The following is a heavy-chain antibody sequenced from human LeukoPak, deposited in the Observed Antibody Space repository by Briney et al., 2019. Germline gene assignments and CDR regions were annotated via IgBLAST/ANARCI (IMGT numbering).Heavy chain of an antibody. CDR3: VRDAGYSGYMINDI. J-gene: IGHJ3*02. Sequence: GGSLRLSCIASEFTFTNYLMSWVRQAPGKGLEWVAYINQHRSETFYVDSVKGRFTISRDNTQNSLYLQMNSLRPEDTALYYCVRDAGYSGYMINDIWGRGTMVTVSS. V-gene: IGHV3-7*01. D-gene: IGHD5-12*01. CDR2: INQHRSET. CDR1: EFTFTNYL.